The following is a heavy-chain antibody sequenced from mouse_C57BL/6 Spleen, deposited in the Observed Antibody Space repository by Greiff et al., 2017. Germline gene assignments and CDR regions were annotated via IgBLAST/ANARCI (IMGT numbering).Heavy chain of an antibody. CDR2: IDPSDSYT. D-gene: IGHD1-1*01. V-gene: IGHV1-69*01. CDR3: ARPYYYGSSYDY. Sequence: QVQLQQPGAELVMPGASVKLSCKASGYTFTSYWMHWVKQRPGQGLEWIGEIDPSDSYTNYNQKVKGKSTLTVDKSSSTAYMQLRSLTSEDSAVYYCARPYYYGSSYDYWGQGTTLTVSS. J-gene: IGHJ2*01. CDR1: GYTFTSYW.